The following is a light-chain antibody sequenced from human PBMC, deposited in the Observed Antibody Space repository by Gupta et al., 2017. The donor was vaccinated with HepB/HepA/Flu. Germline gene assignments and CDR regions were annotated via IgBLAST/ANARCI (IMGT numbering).Light chain of an antibody. CDR3: GTFDNSRSVVV. CDR2: ENY. V-gene: IGLV1-51*02. Sequence: QSVLTQPPSVSAAPGQKVTISCSGSTSNIGKNFVSWYQQFSGTAPKLLIYENYKRPSGIPDRFSGSKSGTSATLCITGLLTGDEADYYCGTFDNSRSVVVIGGGTKLTVL. J-gene: IGLJ2*01. CDR1: TSNIGKNF.